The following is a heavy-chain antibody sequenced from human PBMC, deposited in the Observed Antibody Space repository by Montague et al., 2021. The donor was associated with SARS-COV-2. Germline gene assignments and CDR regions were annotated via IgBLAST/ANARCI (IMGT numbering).Heavy chain of an antibody. Sequence: SETLSLTCAVYGGSFSGYYWTWIRQSPGKGLEWIAEINHSGTTNYNFNPSLRSRVTISMYTSKSQLSLKLSSVTAAATGVCYCARCDPQTLAVVGLRGKSASDYWGHGTLVTVSS. D-gene: IGHD4-23*01. CDR3: ARCDPQTLAVVGLRGKSASDY. J-gene: IGHJ4*01. CDR2: INHSGTT. V-gene: IGHV4-34*01. CDR1: GGSFSGYY.